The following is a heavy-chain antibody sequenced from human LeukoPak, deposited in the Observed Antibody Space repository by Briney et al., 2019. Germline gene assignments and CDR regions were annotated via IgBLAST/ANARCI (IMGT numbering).Heavy chain of an antibody. D-gene: IGHD2-2*01. CDR2: ISGSGGST. V-gene: IGHV3-23*01. CDR3: AKGTYIVVVPAAIDY. CDR1: GFTFSYYW. Sequence: GGSLRLSCAASGFTFSYYWMSWVRQAPGKGLEWVSAISGSGGSTYYADSVKGRFTISRDNSKNTLYLQMNSLRAEDTAVYYCAKGTYIVVVPAAIDYWGQGTLVTVSS. J-gene: IGHJ4*02.